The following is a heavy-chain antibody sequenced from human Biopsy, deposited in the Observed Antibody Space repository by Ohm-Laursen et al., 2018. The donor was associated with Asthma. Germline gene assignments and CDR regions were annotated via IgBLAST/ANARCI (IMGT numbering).Heavy chain of an antibody. V-gene: IGHV1-69*13. Sequence: GASVKVSCKASGGTFSSYAISWVRQAPGQGLEWMGGIIPIFGTANYAQKFQGRVTITADESTSTAYMEMSSLRSEDTAVYYCARSSHINWGGYFDYWGQGTLVTVSS. CDR1: GGTFSSYA. CDR2: IIPIFGTA. CDR3: ARSSHINWGGYFDY. D-gene: IGHD7-27*01. J-gene: IGHJ4*02.